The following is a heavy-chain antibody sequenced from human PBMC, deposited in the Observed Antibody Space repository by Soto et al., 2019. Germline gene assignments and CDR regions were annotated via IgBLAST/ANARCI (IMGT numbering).Heavy chain of an antibody. V-gene: IGHV1-69*08. CDR1: GGTFSSDT. J-gene: IGHJ4*02. CDR3: AREVAAESAFDS. CDR2: IIPDLPIA. D-gene: IGHD6-19*01. Sequence: QVQLVQSGAEVKKPGSSVKVSCKASGGTFSSDTISWVRQVPGQGLEWLGTIIPDLPIANYAQKFQGRVTITADRSTRTAYMELSSLRSEDTAVFYCAREVAAESAFDSWGQGTPVTVSS.